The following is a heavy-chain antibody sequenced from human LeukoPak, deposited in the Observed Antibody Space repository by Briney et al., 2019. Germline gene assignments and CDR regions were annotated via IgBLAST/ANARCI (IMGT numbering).Heavy chain of an antibody. Sequence: SETLSLTCAVFGGSLSDHDWSWIRQPPGKGLEWIGEINHRGATNYNPPLKSRVTLSLDTTKNQVSLKLISLTAADTAVYYCARGKGDLSMIVMIVTAVEFYFDSWGPGTLVTVSS. CDR3: ARGKGDLSMIVMIVTAVEFYFDS. D-gene: IGHD3-22*01. J-gene: IGHJ4*02. CDR2: INHRGAT. CDR1: GGSLSDHD. V-gene: IGHV4-34*01.